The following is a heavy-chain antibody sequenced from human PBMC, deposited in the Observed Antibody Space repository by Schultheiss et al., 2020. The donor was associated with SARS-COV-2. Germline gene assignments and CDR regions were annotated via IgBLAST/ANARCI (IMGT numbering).Heavy chain of an antibody. D-gene: IGHD6-13*01. V-gene: IGHV5-51*01. CDR1: GYIFTSYW. CDR2: ICPGDSQT. Sequence: GGSLRLSCKGSGYIFTSYWIGWVRQMPGKGLEWMGIICPGDSQTKYSPSFEGQVTISADKSISTAYLQWSSLKASDTAMYYCARGGIAMYYYGMDVWGQGTTVTVSS. CDR3: ARGGIAMYYYGMDV. J-gene: IGHJ6*02.